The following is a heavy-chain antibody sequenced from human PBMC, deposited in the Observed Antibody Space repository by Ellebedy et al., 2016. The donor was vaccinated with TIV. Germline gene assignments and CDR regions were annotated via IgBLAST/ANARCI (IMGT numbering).Heavy chain of an antibody. CDR2: INSDGSST. CDR1: GFTFSSYW. V-gene: IGHV3-74*01. CDR3: ARVKDGDYFDY. D-gene: IGHD4-17*01. J-gene: IGHJ4*02. Sequence: GESLKISCAASGFTFSSYWMHWVRQAPGKGLVWVSRINSDGSSTSYADSVKGRFTISRDNSKNSLYLQMNSLRAEDTAVYYCARVKDGDYFDYWGQGTLVTVSS.